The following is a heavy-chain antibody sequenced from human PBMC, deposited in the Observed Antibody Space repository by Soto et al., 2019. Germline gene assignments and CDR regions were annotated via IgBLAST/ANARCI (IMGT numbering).Heavy chain of an antibody. CDR1: GYNFNSYT. V-gene: IGHV1-18*01. CDR2: ISAYNGNT. D-gene: IGHD5-18*01. Sequence: ASVKVSCKASGYNFNSYTISWVRQAPGQGLEWMGRISAYNGNTNYAQKFQGRVTITADESTSTAYMELSSLRSEDTAVYHCARGGYSYGPGVYYFDYWRQGTLVTVSS. CDR3: ARGGYSYGPGVYYFDY. J-gene: IGHJ4*02.